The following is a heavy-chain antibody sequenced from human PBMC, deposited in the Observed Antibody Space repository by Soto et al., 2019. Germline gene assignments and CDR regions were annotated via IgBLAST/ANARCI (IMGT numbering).Heavy chain of an antibody. V-gene: IGHV3-11*01. CDR3: ARSYSSGWEFDY. CDR2: ISSTGRTI. CDR1: GFTFSNYY. Sequence: GSLRLSCGASGFTFSNYYMSWIRQAPGKGLEWVSYISSTGRTIYYADSVKGRFTVSRDNAQNSLSLKLNSLRVEDTAVYYCARSYSSGWEFDYRGQGPQVP. D-gene: IGHD6-19*01. J-gene: IGHJ4*02.